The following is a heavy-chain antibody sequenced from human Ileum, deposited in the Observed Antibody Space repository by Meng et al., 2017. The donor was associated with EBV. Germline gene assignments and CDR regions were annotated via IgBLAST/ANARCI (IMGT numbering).Heavy chain of an antibody. CDR3: AHTKHSSGYYYHDY. J-gene: IGHJ4*02. CDR2: IYWNDDK. D-gene: IGHD3-22*01. Sequence: QITLKEFGPTLVEPQQNLTLTCTFSGFSLSTSGVSVGWIRQPPGKALEWLAVIYWNDDKGYSPSLKSRLTITKDTSKNQVVLTMTNMDPVDTATYYCAHTKHSSGYYYHDYWGQGTLVTVSS. V-gene: IGHV2-5*01. CDR1: GFSLSTSGVS.